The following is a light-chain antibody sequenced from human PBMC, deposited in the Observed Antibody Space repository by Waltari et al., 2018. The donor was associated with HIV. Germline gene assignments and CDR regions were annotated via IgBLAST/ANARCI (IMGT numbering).Light chain of an antibody. CDR2: DVT. J-gene: IGLJ3*02. Sequence: QSALTQPRSVSGSPGLSVTISCTGTSSDVCEYNYVSWYQRLPGKAPKLIIYDVTKRPSGVPDRFSGSKSGNTASLSISGLQADDEADYYCCSYGGTHSSPSVFGGGTRLTVL. CDR3: CSYGGTHSSPSV. V-gene: IGLV2-11*01. CDR1: SSDVCEYNY.